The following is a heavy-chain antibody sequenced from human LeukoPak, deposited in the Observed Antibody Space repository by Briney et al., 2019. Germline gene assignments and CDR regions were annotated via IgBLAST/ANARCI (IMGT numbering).Heavy chain of an antibody. D-gene: IGHD1-14*01. CDR3: ARGSSTGTLSLWFDP. V-gene: IGHV3-30*04. Sequence: GGSLRLSCAASGFTFSSYAMHWVRQAPGKGLEWVAVISYDGSNKYYADSVKGRFTISRDNSKNTLYLQMNSLRAEDTAAYYCARGSSTGTLSLWFDPWGQGTLVTVSS. CDR1: GFTFSSYA. J-gene: IGHJ5*02. CDR2: ISYDGSNK.